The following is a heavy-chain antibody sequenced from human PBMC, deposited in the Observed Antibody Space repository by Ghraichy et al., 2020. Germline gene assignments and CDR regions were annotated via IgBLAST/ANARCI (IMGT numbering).Heavy chain of an antibody. Sequence: SGPTLVKPTQTLTLTCTFSGFSLSTSGMCVSWIRQPPGKALEWLALIDWDDDKYYSTSLKTRLTISKDTSKNQVVLTMTNMDPVDTATYYCARISGTLGYYYYGMDVWGQGTTVTVSS. J-gene: IGHJ6*02. CDR3: ARISGTLGYYYYGMDV. D-gene: IGHD1-1*01. CDR1: GFSLSTSGMC. V-gene: IGHV2-70*01. CDR2: IDWDDDK.